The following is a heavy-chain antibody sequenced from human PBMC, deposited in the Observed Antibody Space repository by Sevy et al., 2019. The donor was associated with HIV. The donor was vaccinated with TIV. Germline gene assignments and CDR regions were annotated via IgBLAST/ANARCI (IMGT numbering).Heavy chain of an antibody. V-gene: IGHV3-53*01. J-gene: IGHJ5*02. CDR3: ARETEGGYEP. Sequence: GGSLRLSCAASGFTVSNNYMSWVRQAPGKGLEWVSAICSGGNIYYADSVKGRFTISGDNSKNTVYRRMNSLGAEDTAVYYCARETEGGYEPWGQGTLVTVSS. D-gene: IGHD1-26*01. CDR2: ICSGGNI. CDR1: GFTVSNNY.